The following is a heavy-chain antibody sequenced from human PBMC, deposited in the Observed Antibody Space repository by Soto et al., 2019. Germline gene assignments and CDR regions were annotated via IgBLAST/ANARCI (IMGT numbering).Heavy chain of an antibody. J-gene: IGHJ4*02. CDR1: GSTFTSSG. V-gene: IGHV1-18*01. D-gene: IGHD6-13*01. CDR2: VNAYNGNT. CDR3: ATGAAGIAALVI. Sequence: QVQLVQSGSEVKKPGASVKVSCKASGSTFTSSGVNWVRQDPGPGLEWMGWVNAYNGNTNYAQKCHDRGTLTADTSTSTDYTEVQSLGADDTGVYYCATGAAGIAALVIWGQGTLVTVSA.